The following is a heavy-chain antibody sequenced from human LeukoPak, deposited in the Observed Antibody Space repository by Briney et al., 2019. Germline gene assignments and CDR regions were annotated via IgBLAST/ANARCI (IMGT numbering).Heavy chain of an antibody. CDR3: ARPASTGYWYYFDL. CDR1: GGSVSATNFY. J-gene: IGHJ4*02. Sequence: SETLSLTCTVSGGSVSATNFYWSWIRQPPGKGLELIGYIYYSGSTKYNPSLKSRVTISVDKSKNQFSLKLASLTAADTAVYYCARPASTGYWYYFDLWGQGTLVTVSS. V-gene: IGHV4-61*05. CDR2: IYYSGST. D-gene: IGHD3-9*01.